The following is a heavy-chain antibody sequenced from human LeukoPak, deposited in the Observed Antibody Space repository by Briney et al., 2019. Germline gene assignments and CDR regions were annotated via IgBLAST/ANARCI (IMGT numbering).Heavy chain of an antibody. Sequence: PGRSLRLSCAASGFTFSSYAMHWVRQAPGKGLEWVAVISYDGSNKYYADSVKGRFTISRDNSKNTLYLQMNSLRAEDTAVYYCARDGGSSSWSLDYYYYYYMDVWGKGTTVTVSS. CDR1: GFTFSSYA. D-gene: IGHD6-13*01. CDR2: ISYDGSNK. CDR3: ARDGGSSSWSLDYYYYYYMDV. V-gene: IGHV3-30-3*01. J-gene: IGHJ6*03.